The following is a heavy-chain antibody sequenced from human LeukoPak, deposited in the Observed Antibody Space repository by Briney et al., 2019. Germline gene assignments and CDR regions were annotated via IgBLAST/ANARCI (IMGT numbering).Heavy chain of an antibody. D-gene: IGHD7-27*01. Sequence: PGGSLRLSCAASGFTFSSYGMHWVRQAPGKGLEWVAVIWYDGSNKYYADSVKGRFTISRDNSKNTLYLQMNSLRAEDTAVYYCANLANWDFIFDYWGQGTLVTVSS. V-gene: IGHV3-33*06. J-gene: IGHJ4*02. CDR2: IWYDGSNK. CDR1: GFTFSSYG. CDR3: ANLANWDFIFDY.